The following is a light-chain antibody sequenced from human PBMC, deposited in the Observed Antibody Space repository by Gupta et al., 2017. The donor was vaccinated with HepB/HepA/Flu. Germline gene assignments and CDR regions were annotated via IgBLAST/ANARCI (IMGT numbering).Light chain of an antibody. CDR3: QQYNNWPLT. V-gene: IGKV3-15*01. CDR2: GAS. Sequence: ELVMTPSPATLSVSPGERATFSCRASQSVSSNLAWYQQKPGQAPRLLIYGASTRATGIPARFSGSGSGTEFTLTISSLQAEDFAVYYCQQYNNWPLTFGGGTKVEIK. J-gene: IGKJ4*01. CDR1: QSVSSN.